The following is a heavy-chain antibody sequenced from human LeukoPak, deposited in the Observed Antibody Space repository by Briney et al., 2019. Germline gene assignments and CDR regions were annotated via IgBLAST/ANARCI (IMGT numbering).Heavy chain of an antibody. Sequence: GGSLRLSCAASGFTFSSYSMNWVRQAPGKGLEWDSSISSSSSYIYYADSVKGRFTISGDNAKNSLYLQMNSLKASDTAMYCCARHETGPYFDYWGQGTLVTVSS. D-gene: IGHD1-1*01. CDR2: ISSSSSYI. CDR3: ARHETGPYFDY. CDR1: GFTFSSYS. J-gene: IGHJ4*02. V-gene: IGHV3-21*04.